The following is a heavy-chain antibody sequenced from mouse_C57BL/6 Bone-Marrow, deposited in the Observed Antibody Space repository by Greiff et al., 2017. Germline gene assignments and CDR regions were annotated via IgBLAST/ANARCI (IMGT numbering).Heavy chain of an antibody. J-gene: IGHJ2*01. D-gene: IGHD4-1*01. CDR3: ARAGPLGRSFDY. CDR1: GYTFTSYW. CDR2: IYPTSGRT. V-gene: IGHV1-55*01. Sequence: QVKLQQPGAELVKPGASVKMSCKASGYTFTSYWITWVKQRPGQGLEWIGDIYPTSGRTNYNEKFKSKAILTGDTSSNTAYMQLSSLTSEDSAVFYCARAGPLGRSFDYWGQGTTLTVSS.